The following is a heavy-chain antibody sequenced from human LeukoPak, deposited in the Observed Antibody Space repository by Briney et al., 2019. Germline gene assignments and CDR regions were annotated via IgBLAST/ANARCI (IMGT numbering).Heavy chain of an antibody. Sequence: ASVKVSCKASGYTFSGYYIHWLRQAPGQGLEWMGWISAYNGNTNYAQRLQGRVTMTTDTSTSTAYMELRSLRSDDTAVYYCARDSLGSMEYWGQGTLVTVSS. V-gene: IGHV1-18*04. D-gene: IGHD3-16*01. J-gene: IGHJ4*02. CDR1: GYTFSGYY. CDR2: ISAYNGNT. CDR3: ARDSLGSMEY.